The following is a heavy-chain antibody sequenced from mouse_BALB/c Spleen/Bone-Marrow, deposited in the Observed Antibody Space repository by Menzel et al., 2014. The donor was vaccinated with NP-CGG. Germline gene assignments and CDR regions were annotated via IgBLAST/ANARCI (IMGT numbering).Heavy chain of an antibody. V-gene: IGHV1S41*01. CDR1: GCTFXSYW. CDR3: ARSYYGRAMDY. CDR2: IAPGSGST. Sequence: DLVKPGASVKLSCKASGCTFXSYWINWIKQRPGQGLEWIGRIAPGSGSTYYDEMFKGKATLTVDTSSSTAYIQLSSLSSEDSAVYFCARSYYGRAMDYWGQGTSVTVSS. J-gene: IGHJ4*01. D-gene: IGHD1-1*01.